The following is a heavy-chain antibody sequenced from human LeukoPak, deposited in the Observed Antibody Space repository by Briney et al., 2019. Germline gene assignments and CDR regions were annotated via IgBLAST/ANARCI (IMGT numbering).Heavy chain of an antibody. J-gene: IGHJ6*03. D-gene: IGHD2-15*01. Sequence: ASVKVSCKASGGTFSSYAISWVRQAPGQGLEWMGGIIPIFGTANYAQKFQGRVTITADESTSTAYMELSSLRSEDTAVYYCARDAPQVGYYYYYMDVWGKGTTVTVSS. CDR3: ARDAPQVGYYYYYMDV. CDR1: GGTFSSYA. V-gene: IGHV1-69*13. CDR2: IIPIFGTA.